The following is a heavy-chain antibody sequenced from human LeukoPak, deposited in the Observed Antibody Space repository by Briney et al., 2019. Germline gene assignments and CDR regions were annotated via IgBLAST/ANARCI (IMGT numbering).Heavy chain of an antibody. D-gene: IGHD5-24*01. J-gene: IGHJ4*02. CDR1: GFTFSSYA. CDR2: ISYDGSNK. V-gene: IGHV3-30-3*01. Sequence: PGGSLRLSCAASGFTFSSYAMHWVRQAPGKGLEWVAVISYDGSNKYYADSVKGRFTISRDNSKNTLYLQMNSLRAEDTAVYYCARDRDGYPDYWGQGTLVTVSS. CDR3: ARDRDGYPDY.